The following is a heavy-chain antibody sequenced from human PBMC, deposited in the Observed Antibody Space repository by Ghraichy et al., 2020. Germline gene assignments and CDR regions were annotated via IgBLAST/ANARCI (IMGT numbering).Heavy chain of an antibody. CDR3: VRDFLSGGYPDPVWWFDF. Sequence: GGSLRLSCAASGFNFGTYAMHWVRQAPGKGLQWVAFISYAGTNQYYEDSVRGRFTISRDNSKNTLYLQMTSVRSEDTAVYYCVRDFLSGGYPDPVWWFDFWGQGTLVTVSS. CDR1: GFNFGTYA. CDR2: ISYAGTNQ. J-gene: IGHJ4*02. D-gene: IGHD2-21*01. V-gene: IGHV3-30*03.